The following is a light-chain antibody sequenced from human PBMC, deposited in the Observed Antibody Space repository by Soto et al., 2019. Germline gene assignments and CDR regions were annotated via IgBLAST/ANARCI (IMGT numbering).Light chain of an antibody. J-gene: IGKJ3*01. V-gene: IGKV3-20*01. CDR2: GAS. Sequence: EIVLTQSPGTLSLSPGERATLSCRASQNINSRYLAWYQQKPGQAPRLLIYGASRRATGIPDRFSVSGSGTDFTLTISRLEPENFAVYDCQQFGSSPEFTFGPGTKVDIK. CDR3: QQFGSSPEFT. CDR1: QNINSRY.